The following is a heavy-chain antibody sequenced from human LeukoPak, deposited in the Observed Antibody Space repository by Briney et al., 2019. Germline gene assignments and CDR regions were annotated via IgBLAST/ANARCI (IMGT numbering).Heavy chain of an antibody. CDR1: GFTFSDSY. CDR2: ISNSGSSI. V-gene: IGHV3-11*04. J-gene: IGHJ4*02. D-gene: IGHD3-10*01. CDR3: AKDRSKGYGSGSSYIRAQKYYFDY. Sequence: PGGSLRLSCAASGFTFSDSYMTWIRQAPGKGLEWVSYISNSGSSIYYADSVKGRFTTSRDNAKSSLYLQMNSLRAEDTAVYYCAKDRSKGYGSGSSYIRAQKYYFDYWGQGTLVTVSS.